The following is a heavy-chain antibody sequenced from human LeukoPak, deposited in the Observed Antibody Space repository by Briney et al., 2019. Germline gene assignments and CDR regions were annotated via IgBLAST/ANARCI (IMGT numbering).Heavy chain of an antibody. CDR3: ARARSDYYDSSGYSYYFDY. Sequence: PSETLSLTCTVSGGSISSSSYYWGWIRQPPGKGLEWIGSIYYSGSTYYNPSLKSRVTISVDTSKNKFSLKLTSVTAADTAVYYCARARSDYYDSSGYSYYFDYWGQGTLVTVSS. J-gene: IGHJ4*02. CDR2: IYYSGST. V-gene: IGHV4-39*07. CDR1: GGSISSSSYY. D-gene: IGHD3-22*01.